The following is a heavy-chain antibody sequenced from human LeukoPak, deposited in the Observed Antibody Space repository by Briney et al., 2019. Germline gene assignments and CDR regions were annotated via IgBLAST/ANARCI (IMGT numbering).Heavy chain of an antibody. V-gene: IGHV1-2*02. Sequence: GASVKVSCKASGYTFTGYYMHWVRQAPGQGLEWLGWINPNSGGTNYAQKFQGRVTMTRDTSISTAYMELSRLRSDDTAVYYCARPYFYGELFDYWGQGTLVTVSS. CDR3: ARPYFYGELFDY. D-gene: IGHD3-10*01. CDR1: GYTFTGYY. J-gene: IGHJ4*02. CDR2: INPNSGGT.